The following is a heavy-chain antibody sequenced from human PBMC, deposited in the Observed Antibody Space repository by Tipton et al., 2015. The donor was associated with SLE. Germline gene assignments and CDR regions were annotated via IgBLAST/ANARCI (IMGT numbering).Heavy chain of an antibody. Sequence: TLSLTCTVSGGSISTGAYYWGWIRQPPGKGMEWIGSMHHGGGTFCSPFLKSRVTISLDTSMNQFSLKLSSVTAADTAVYYCARDARYSSRRDFDSWGQGTLVTVSS. J-gene: IGHJ4*02. V-gene: IGHV4-39*07. CDR2: MHHGGGT. D-gene: IGHD6-13*01. CDR1: GGSISTGAYY. CDR3: ARDARYSSRRDFDS.